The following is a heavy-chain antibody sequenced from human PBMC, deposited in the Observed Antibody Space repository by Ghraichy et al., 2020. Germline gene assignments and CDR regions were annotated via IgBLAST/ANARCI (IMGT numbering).Heavy chain of an antibody. CDR2: ISTYNGRT. J-gene: IGHJ4*02. CDR1: GYSFTSYS. V-gene: IGHV1-18*04. D-gene: IGHD5/OR15-5a*01. Sequence: ASVKVSCKTSGYSFTSYSLSWVRQAPGQGLEWMGWISTYNGRTTYAQNFQGRLTMTTNTSTDTAHMELRSLRSDDTALYFCARIGSTESSRYWGQGSLVTVSS. CDR3: ARIGSTESSRY.